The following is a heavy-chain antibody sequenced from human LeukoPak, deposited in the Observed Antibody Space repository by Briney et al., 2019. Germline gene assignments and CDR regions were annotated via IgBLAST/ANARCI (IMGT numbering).Heavy chain of an antibody. CDR3: TTGTILPALQPDV. CDR2: IKSKTDGGTT. Sequence: GGSLRLSCAASGFTFSNAWMSWVRQAPGKGLEWVGRIKSKTDGGTTDYAAPVKGRFTMSRDDSKNTLYLQMNSLKTEDAAVYYCTTGTILPALQPDVWGKGTTVTISS. V-gene: IGHV3-15*01. CDR1: GFTFSNAW. D-gene: IGHD5-24*01. J-gene: IGHJ6*04.